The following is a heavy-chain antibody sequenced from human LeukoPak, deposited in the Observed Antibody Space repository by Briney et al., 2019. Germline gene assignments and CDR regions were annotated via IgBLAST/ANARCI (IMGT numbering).Heavy chain of an antibody. CDR1: GGSISSGSYY. D-gene: IGHD1-26*01. CDR3: ARDHIVGATYFDY. V-gene: IGHV4-61*02. CDR2: IYTSGST. Sequence: PSETLSLTCTVSGGSISSGSYYWSWMRQPAGKGLEWIGRIYTSGSTNYNPSLKSRVTISVDTSKNQFSLKLSPVTAADTAVYYCARDHIVGATYFDYWGQGTLVTVSS. J-gene: IGHJ4*02.